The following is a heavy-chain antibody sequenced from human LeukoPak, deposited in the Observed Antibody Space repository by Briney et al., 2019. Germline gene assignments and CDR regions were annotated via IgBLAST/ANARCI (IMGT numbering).Heavy chain of an antibody. CDR1: GDTFSSYA. V-gene: IGHV1-3*01. J-gene: IGHJ4*02. CDR2: INAGNGNT. Sequence: ASVKVSCKASGDTFSSYAMHWVRQAPGQRLEWMGWINAGNGNTKYSQKFQGRVTITRDTSASTAYMELSSLRSEDTAVYYCARVEHWLVTGVVFDYLGQGTLVTVSS. CDR3: ARVEHWLVTGVVFDY. D-gene: IGHD6-19*01.